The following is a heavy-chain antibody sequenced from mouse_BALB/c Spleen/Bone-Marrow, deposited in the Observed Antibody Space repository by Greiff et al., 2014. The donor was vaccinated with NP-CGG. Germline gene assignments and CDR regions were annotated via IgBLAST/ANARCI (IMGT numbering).Heavy chain of an antibody. Sequence: EVQRVESGAELVKPGASVKLSCTGSGFNIKDTYMHWVKQRPGQGLEWIGRIDPANGNTKYDPKFQGKATITADTSSNTAYLQLSSLTSEDTAVYYCASYYRYSFDYWGQGTTLTVSS. V-gene: IGHV14-3*02. CDR3: ASYYRYSFDY. CDR2: IDPANGNT. J-gene: IGHJ2*01. CDR1: GFNIKDTY. D-gene: IGHD2-14*01.